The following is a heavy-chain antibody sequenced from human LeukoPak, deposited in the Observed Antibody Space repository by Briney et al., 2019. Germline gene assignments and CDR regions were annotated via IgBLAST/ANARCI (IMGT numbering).Heavy chain of an antibody. CDR3: ARGAHIVVVPAAPDY. V-gene: IGHV3-30*04. CDR2: ISYDGSNK. J-gene: IGHJ4*02. CDR1: GFTFSSYA. D-gene: IGHD2-2*01. Sequence: GGSLRLSCAASGFTFSSYAMHWVRQAPGKGLEWMAVISYDGSNKYYADSVKGRFIISRDNSKNTLYLQMNSLRAEDTAVYYCARGAHIVVVPAAPDYWGQGTLVTVSS.